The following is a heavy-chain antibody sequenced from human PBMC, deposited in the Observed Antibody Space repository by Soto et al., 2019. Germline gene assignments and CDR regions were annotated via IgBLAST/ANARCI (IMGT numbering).Heavy chain of an antibody. V-gene: IGHV5-51*01. CDR1: GYRFTSYW. D-gene: IGHD2-2*02. J-gene: IGHJ4*02. CDR3: ARQEYCSSTSCYTVDS. CDR2: IYLGDSNT. Sequence: PGESLKISCKGSGYRFTSYWIGWVRQMPGKGLEWMGIIYLGDSNTRYSPSFQGQVTISADKSISTAYPQWSSLKASDTAIYYCARQEYCSSTSCYTVDSWGQGTLVTVSS.